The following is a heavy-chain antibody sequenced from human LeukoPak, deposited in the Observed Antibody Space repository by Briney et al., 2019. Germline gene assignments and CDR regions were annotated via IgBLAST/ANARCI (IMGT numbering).Heavy chain of an antibody. D-gene: IGHD1-1*01. CDR2: IYYSGST. CDR1: GGSISSYY. J-gene: IGHJ4*02. V-gene: IGHV4-59*08. Sequence: PSETLSLTCTVSGGSISSYYWSWIRQPPGKGLEWIGYIYYSGSTNYNPSLKSRVTISVDTSKNQFSQKLRSVTAADTAVYYCAGLSEGATIDYWGQGTLVTVSS. CDR3: AGLSEGATIDY.